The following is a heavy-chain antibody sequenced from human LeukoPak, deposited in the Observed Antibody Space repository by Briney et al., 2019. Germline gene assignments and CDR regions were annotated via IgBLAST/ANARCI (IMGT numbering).Heavy chain of an antibody. CDR1: GGSFNGYY. CDR2: INHSGST. D-gene: IGHD4-23*01. Sequence: PSETLSLTCAVYGGSFNGYYWSGIRQPPGKGLEWIGEINHSGSTNYNPSLKSRVTISVDTSKNQFSLKLSSVTAADTAVYYCARSTVGFDYWGQGTLVTVSS. CDR3: ARSTVGFDY. J-gene: IGHJ4*02. V-gene: IGHV4-34*01.